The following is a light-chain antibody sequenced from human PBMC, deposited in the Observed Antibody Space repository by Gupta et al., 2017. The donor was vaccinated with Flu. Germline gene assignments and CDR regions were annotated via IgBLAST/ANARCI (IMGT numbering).Light chain of an antibody. CDR1: QSLSSSF. CDR3: QQYGSSYRT. CDR2: GAS. J-gene: IGKJ1*01. V-gene: IGKV3-20*01. Sequence: IVLTQSPGTLSLSPGERATLSCRTSQSLSSSFLAWYQQKPGQDPRLLIYGASNRATGIPHRFSGSGSGTDFTITISRLEPEDFAVYYCQQYGSSYRTFGPGTKVEIK.